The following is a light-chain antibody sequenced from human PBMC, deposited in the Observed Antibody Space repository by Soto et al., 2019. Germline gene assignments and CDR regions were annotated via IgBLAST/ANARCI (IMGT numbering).Light chain of an antibody. CDR3: CSSAPGRTIV. V-gene: IGLV2-23*01. CDR1: SSAVGTFQL. Sequence: QSALPPPSSVSGSPGQSITIPRTGCSSAVGTFQLGSWYQHHPGKVPKLIIYDGSKWPSGVSNRFSGFEPGNTASLTISGLQAEDEADYYCCSSAPGRTIVFGTGTKVTVL. CDR2: DGS. J-gene: IGLJ1*01.